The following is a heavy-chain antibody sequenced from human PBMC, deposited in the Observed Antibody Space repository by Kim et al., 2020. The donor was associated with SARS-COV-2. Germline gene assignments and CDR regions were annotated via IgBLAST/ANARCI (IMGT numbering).Heavy chain of an antibody. CDR2: INHSGST. CDR1: GGSFSGYY. Sequence: SETLSLTCAVYGGSFSGYYWSWIRQPPGKGLEWIGEINHSGSTNYNPSLKSRVTISVDTSKNQFSLKLSSVTAADTAVYYCARGLRRRPQVTYFDYWGQGTLVTVSS. J-gene: IGHJ4*02. D-gene: IGHD5-18*01. CDR3: ARGLRRRPQVTYFDY. V-gene: IGHV4-34*01.